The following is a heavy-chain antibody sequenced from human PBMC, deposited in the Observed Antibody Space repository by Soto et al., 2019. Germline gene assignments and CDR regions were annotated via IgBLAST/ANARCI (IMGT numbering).Heavy chain of an antibody. V-gene: IGHV3-72*01. D-gene: IGHD2-2*01. Sequence: GGSLRLSCAASGFTFSDHYMDWVRQAPVKGLEWVGRTRDKANSYTTEYAASVKGRFSISRDDSKNSLYLQMSSLKTEDTAVYYCTKLAYCASTTCRTFDYWGQGTLVTVSS. J-gene: IGHJ4*02. CDR3: TKLAYCASTTCRTFDY. CDR2: TRDKANSYTT. CDR1: GFTFSDHY.